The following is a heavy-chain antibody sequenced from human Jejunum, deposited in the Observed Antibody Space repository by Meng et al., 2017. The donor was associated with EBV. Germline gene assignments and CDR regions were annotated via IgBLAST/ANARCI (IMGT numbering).Heavy chain of an antibody. V-gene: IGHV4-39*01. D-gene: IGHD1-26*01. CDR3: ARQGPSGRTFDY. CDR2: YYNSGST. CDR1: GGSISSRSYY. J-gene: IGHJ4*02. Sequence: LQLQESGPGLVKPSETLSRPCTVSGGSISSRSYYWGWIRQPPGKGLEWIGTYYNSGSTYYNPSLKSRVTISVDTSKNQFSLKLISVTAADTAAYYCARQGPSGRTFDYWGQGTLVTVSS.